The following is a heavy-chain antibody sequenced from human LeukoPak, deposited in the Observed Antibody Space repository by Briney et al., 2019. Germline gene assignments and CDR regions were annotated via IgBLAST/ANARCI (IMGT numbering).Heavy chain of an antibody. CDR1: GFTFSSYW. Sequence: TGGSLRLSCAASGFTFSSYWMHWVRQAPGKGLVWVSRINSDGSSIAYADSVQGRFTISRDNSKNSLYLQMNSLRTEDTALYYCAKDWGAYYDSSGFYSGDFDYWGQGTLVTVSS. J-gene: IGHJ4*02. D-gene: IGHD3-22*01. CDR3: AKDWGAYYDSSGFYSGDFDY. V-gene: IGHV3-74*01. CDR2: INSDGSSI.